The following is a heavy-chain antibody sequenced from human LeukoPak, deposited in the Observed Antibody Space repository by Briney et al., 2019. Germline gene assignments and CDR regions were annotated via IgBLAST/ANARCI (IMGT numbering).Heavy chain of an antibody. Sequence: PGGSLRLSCAASGFTVSSNYMSWVRQAPGKGLEWVSIIYSGGASFYADSVRGRFTISRHNSKNTLFLQMNSLRAEDTAFYYCARAGEGLDAFDIWGQGTMVTVSS. D-gene: IGHD2-21*01. J-gene: IGHJ3*02. CDR1: GFTVSSNY. V-gene: IGHV3-53*04. CDR3: ARAGEGLDAFDI. CDR2: IYSGGAS.